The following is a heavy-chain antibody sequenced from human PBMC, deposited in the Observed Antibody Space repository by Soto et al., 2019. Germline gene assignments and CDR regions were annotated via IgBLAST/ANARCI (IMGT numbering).Heavy chain of an antibody. Sequence: SETLSLTCTVSGGSMNSYYWTWIRQPPGKGLEWVGYVSSTGSTNYNPSLKSRVSISLDTSRKQFSLRLSSVTAADTAVYYCARLIHCLSTACYFDYWDQGTLVTVSS. CDR3: ARLIHCLSTACYFDY. D-gene: IGHD2-2*01. CDR1: GGSMNSYY. V-gene: IGHV4-59*01. J-gene: IGHJ4*02. CDR2: VSSTGST.